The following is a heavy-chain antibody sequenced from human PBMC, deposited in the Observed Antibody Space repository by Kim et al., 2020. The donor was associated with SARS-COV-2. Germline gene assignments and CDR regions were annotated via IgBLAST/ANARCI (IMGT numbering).Heavy chain of an antibody. Sequence: SETLSLTCAVYGASFSGYYWSWIRQSPGKRLEWIGEIHPSGSTSYNPSLHSRVTISIDTSKSHMSLRLTSVTAADTAVYFCARGQDTAKTGYWGQGTLVT. CDR1: GASFSGYY. D-gene: IGHD5-18*01. J-gene: IGHJ4*02. CDR2: IHPSGST. CDR3: ARGQDTAKTGY. V-gene: IGHV4-34*01.